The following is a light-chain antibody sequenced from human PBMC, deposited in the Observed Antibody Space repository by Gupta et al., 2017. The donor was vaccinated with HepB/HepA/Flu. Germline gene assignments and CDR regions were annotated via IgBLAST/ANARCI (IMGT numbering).Light chain of an antibody. CDR1: DSDVGGYDY. CDR3: SSYGGNSDVV. CDR2: QVS. Sequence: QSALTQPLSASGSPGQSITISCTGSDSDVGGYDYVSWYQQHPGKAPKLIIFQVSKRPSGVPDRFSGSKAGSTASLTVSGVQAEDEADYYCSSYGGNSDVVFGGGTKLTVL. J-gene: IGLJ2*01. V-gene: IGLV2-8*01.